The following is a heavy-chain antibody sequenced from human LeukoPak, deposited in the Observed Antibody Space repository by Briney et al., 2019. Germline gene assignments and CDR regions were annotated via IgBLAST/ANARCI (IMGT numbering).Heavy chain of an antibody. Sequence: PSETLSLTCTVSGGSISSSSYYWGWIRQPPGKGLEWIGTINYSGSTNYNPSLTSRVTISVDTSKNQFSLKLSSVTAADTAVYFCARTRDFGYFDSWGQGTQVTVSS. CDR2: INYSGST. CDR3: ARTRDFGYFDS. CDR1: GGSISSSSYY. D-gene: IGHD4-17*01. V-gene: IGHV4-39*01. J-gene: IGHJ4*02.